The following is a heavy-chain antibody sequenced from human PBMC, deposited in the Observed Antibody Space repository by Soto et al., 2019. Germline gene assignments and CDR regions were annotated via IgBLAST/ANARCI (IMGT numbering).Heavy chain of an antibody. CDR1: GGSISSYY. CDR3: ARDVGIITIVHNQPVDAFDI. Sequence: QVQLQESGPGLVKPSETLSLTCTVSGGSISSYYWSWIRQPPGKGLEWIGHIYYSGSTNYNPSLKSRVTISVDTSKNQFSLKLSSVTAADTAVYYCARDVGIITIVHNQPVDAFDIWGQGTMVTVSS. J-gene: IGHJ3*02. V-gene: IGHV4-59*01. CDR2: IYYSGST. D-gene: IGHD3-10*01.